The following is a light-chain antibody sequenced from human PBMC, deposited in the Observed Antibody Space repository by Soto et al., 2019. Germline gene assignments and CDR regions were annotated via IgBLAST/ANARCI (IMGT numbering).Light chain of an antibody. CDR3: GTGDSRLSAGHVV. Sequence: QSVLTQPPSVSAAPGQTVTISCSGSSSNIGNNYVSWYQQLPGTAPKLLIYDNDKQPTGIPDRFSGSKSDTSATLGISGLQTGDEAEYYCGTGDSRLSAGHVVFGGGTKLTVL. CDR1: SSNIGNNY. J-gene: IGLJ2*01. V-gene: IGLV1-51*01. CDR2: DND.